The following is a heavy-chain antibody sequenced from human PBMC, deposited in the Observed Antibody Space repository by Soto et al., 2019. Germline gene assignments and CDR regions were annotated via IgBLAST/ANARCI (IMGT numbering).Heavy chain of an antibody. Sequence: ASVKVSCKASGYTFTSYYMHWVRQAPGQGLEWMGIINPSGGSTSYAQKFQGRVTMTRDTSTSTVYMELSSLRSEDTAVYYCARVYSSSWPPSIHIHHYYCGMDVWGQGTTVTVSS. CDR2: INPSGGST. CDR1: GYTFTSYY. J-gene: IGHJ6*02. CDR3: ARVYSSSWPPSIHIHHYYCGMDV. D-gene: IGHD6-13*01. V-gene: IGHV1-46*01.